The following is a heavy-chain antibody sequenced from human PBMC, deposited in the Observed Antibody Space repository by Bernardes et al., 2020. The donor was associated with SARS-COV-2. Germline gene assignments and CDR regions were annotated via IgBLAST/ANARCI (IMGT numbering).Heavy chain of an antibody. CDR1: GFTFSIYD. J-gene: IGHJ4*02. Sequence: GGSLRLSCAASGFTFSIYDMHWVRQATGKGLEWVSAIGIAGDTYYPGSVKGRFTISRENAKNSLYLQMNSLRAEDTAVYYCARMSSSSWPNFDYWGQGTLVTVSS. V-gene: IGHV3-13*01. D-gene: IGHD6-13*01. CDR2: IGIAGDT. CDR3: ARMSSSSWPNFDY.